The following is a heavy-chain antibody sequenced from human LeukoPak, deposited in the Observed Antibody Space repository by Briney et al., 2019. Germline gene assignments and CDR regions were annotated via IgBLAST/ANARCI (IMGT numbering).Heavy chain of an antibody. J-gene: IGHJ4*02. CDR1: GYTFSNYA. D-gene: IGHD6-13*01. CDR3: AIPPTGTIAASGTGAH. Sequence: PGGSLRLSCAASGYTFSNYAMSWVRQAPGKGVEWVSAIDSTGSGRYYADSVKGRFTFSRDNSKNTLSLQMNSLRVEDTAVYYCAIPPTGTIAASGTGAHWGQGTLVTVSS. CDR2: IDSTGSGR. V-gene: IGHV3-23*01.